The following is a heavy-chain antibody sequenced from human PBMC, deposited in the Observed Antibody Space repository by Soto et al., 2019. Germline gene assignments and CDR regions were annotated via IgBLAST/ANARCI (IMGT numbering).Heavy chain of an antibody. D-gene: IGHD4-4*01. CDR1: GFNFSSYA. V-gene: IGHV3-23*01. J-gene: IGHJ3*02. Sequence: GGSLRLSCAASGFNFSSYAMSWVRQAPGKGLEWVSAISGSGGSTYYADSVKGRFTISRDNSKNTLYLQMNSLRAEDTAVYYCAAARSNRDAFDIWGQGTMVTVSS. CDR2: ISGSGGST. CDR3: AAARSNRDAFDI.